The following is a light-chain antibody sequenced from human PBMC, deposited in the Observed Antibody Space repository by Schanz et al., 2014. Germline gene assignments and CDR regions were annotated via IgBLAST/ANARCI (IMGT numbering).Light chain of an antibody. J-gene: IGKJ5*01. CDR3: QQYGSSPIT. CDR1: QRVTSY. Sequence: EVVLTQSPATLSLAPGEKATLSCRASQRVTSYVAWYQHKNGQAPRVLIYGASSRATGIPDRFSGSGSGTDFTLTISRLEPEDFAVYYCQQYGSSPITFGQGTRLEIK. V-gene: IGKV3-20*01. CDR2: GAS.